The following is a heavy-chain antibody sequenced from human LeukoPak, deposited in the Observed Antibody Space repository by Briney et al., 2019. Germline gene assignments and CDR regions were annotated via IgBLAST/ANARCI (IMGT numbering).Heavy chain of an antibody. J-gene: IGHJ6*03. V-gene: IGHV3-30*04. CDR2: ISYDGSNK. CDR1: GFTFSSYA. CDR3: RRGVFGYCSSTSCQERDYYMDV. Sequence: GGSLRLSCAASGFTFSSYAMHWVRQAPGKGLEWVAVISYDGSNKYYADSAKGRFTISRDNSKNTLYLQMNSLRAEDTAVYYCRRGVFGYCSSTSCQERDYYMDVWGKGTTVTVSS. D-gene: IGHD2-2*01.